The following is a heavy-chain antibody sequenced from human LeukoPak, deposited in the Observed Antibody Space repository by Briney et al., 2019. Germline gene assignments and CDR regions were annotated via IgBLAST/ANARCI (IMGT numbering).Heavy chain of an antibody. J-gene: IGHJ6*03. CDR3: ARLGSDIVVVPAANYYYMDV. V-gene: IGHV5-51*01. CDR2: IYPGDSDT. Sequence: GESLKISCKGSGYSVTSYWIGWVRQMPGKGLEWMGIIYPGDSDTRYSPSFQGQVTISADKSISTAYLQWSSLKASDTAMYYCARLGSDIVVVPAANYYYMDVWGKGTTVTVSS. CDR1: GYSVTSYW. D-gene: IGHD2-2*01.